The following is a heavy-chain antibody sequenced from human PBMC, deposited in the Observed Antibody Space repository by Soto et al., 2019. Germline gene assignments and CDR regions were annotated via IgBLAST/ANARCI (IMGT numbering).Heavy chain of an antibody. CDR3: ARHQISTVTMGYFDY. D-gene: IGHD4-17*01. CDR1: GGSISSSSYY. V-gene: IGHV4-39*01. CDR2: IYYSGST. Sequence: QLQLQESGPGLVKPSETLSLTCTVSGGSISSSSYYWGWIRQPPGKGLEWIGSIYYSGSTYYNPSLKSRVTISVDTSKNQFSLKLSSVTAADTAVYYCARHQISTVTMGYFDYWGQGTLVTVSS. J-gene: IGHJ4*02.